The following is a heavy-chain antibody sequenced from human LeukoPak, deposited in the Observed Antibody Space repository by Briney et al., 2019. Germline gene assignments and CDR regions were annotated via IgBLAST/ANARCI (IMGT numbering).Heavy chain of an antibody. V-gene: IGHV3-30-3*01. CDR2: ISYDGSNK. J-gene: IGHJ4*02. D-gene: IGHD6-19*01. CDR3: AREEGIAVAGREFDY. CDR1: GFTFSSYA. Sequence: GGSLRLSCAASGFTFSSYAMHWVRQAPGKGLGWVAVISYDGSNKYYADSVKGRFTISRDNSKNTLYLQMNSLRAEDTAVYYCAREEGIAVAGREFDYWGQGTLVTVSS.